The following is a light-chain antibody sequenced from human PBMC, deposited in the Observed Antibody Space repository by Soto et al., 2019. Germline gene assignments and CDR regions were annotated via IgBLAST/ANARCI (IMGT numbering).Light chain of an antibody. Sequence: EIVLTQSPATLSSFPGDRVTLSCRASQYINTRLAWYPHRPGQSPRLLIYGASNRATGIPDRFSGSGSGTDFTLTIRRLEPEDFAVDYCQHYGSSGTFGQGTKVDIK. CDR3: QHYGSSGT. J-gene: IGKJ1*01. V-gene: IGKV3-20*01. CDR2: GAS. CDR1: QYINTR.